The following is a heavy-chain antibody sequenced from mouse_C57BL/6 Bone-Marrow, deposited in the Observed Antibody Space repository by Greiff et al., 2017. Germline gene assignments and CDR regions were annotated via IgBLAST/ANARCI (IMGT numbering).Heavy chain of an antibody. Sequence: EVKVVESGGDLVKPGGSLKLSCAASGFTFSSDGLSWVRLPPYKRQERVATLSSGGSYTFYPDRVMGRFTISRDTAKNTLYRQMSSLRSEDTAMYYCARNWDVRFAYWGQGTLVTVSA. J-gene: IGHJ3*01. D-gene: IGHD4-1*01. V-gene: IGHV5-6*01. CDR1: GFTFSSDG. CDR3: ARNWDVRFAY. CDR2: LSSGGSYT.